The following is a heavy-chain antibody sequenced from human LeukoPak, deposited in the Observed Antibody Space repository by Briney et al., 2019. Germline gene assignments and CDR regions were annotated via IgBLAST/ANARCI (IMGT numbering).Heavy chain of an antibody. J-gene: IGHJ4*02. Sequence: ASVKVSCKASGYTFTSYYMHWVRQAPGQGLEWMGIINPSGGSTSYAQKFQGRVTTARDTSTSTVYMELSSLRSEDTAVYYCARGGYCSSTSCFEFDYWGQGTLVTVSS. CDR1: GYTFTSYY. D-gene: IGHD2-2*01. V-gene: IGHV1-46*01. CDR2: INPSGGST. CDR3: ARGGYCSSTSCFEFDY.